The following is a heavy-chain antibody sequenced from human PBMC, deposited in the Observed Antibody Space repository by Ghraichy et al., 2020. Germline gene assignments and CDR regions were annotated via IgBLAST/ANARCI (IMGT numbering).Heavy chain of an antibody. J-gene: IGHJ4*02. D-gene: IGHD2-15*01. V-gene: IGHV1-3*01. Sequence: ASVKVSCKASGYTFTSYAMHWVRQAPGQRLEWMGWINAGNGNTKYSQKFQGRVTITRDTSASTAYMELSSLRSEDTAVYYCARDQGYCSGGSCFFHEFDYWGQGTLVTVSS. CDR1: GYTFTSYA. CDR3: ARDQGYCSGGSCFFHEFDY. CDR2: INAGNGNT.